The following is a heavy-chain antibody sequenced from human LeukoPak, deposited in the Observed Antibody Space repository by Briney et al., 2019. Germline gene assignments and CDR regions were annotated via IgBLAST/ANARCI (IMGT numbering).Heavy chain of an antibody. D-gene: IGHD3-10*01. CDR3: AKDSGSGSYYNPSYNWFDP. J-gene: IGHJ5*02. CDR2: ISWNSGSI. CDR1: GFTFDDYA. Sequence: GRSLRLSCAASGFTFDDYAMHWVRQAPGKGLEWVSGISWNSGSIGYVDSVKGRFTISRDNAKNSLYLQMNSLRAEDTALYYCAKDSGSGSYYNPSYNWFDPWGQGTLVTVSS. V-gene: IGHV3-9*01.